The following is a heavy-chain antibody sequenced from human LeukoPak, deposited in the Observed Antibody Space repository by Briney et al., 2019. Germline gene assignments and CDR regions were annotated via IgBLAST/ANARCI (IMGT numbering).Heavy chain of an antibody. D-gene: IGHD3-10*01. CDR2: IIPIFGTA. CDR1: GGTFSSYA. J-gene: IGHJ4*02. V-gene: IGHV1-69*13. Sequence: ASVKVSCKASGGTFSSYAISWVRQAPGQGLEWMGGIIPIFGTANYAQKFQGRVTITADESTSTAYMELSSLRSEDTAVYYCAGEGYYYGSGNPLYWGQGTLVTVSS. CDR3: AGEGYYYGSGNPLY.